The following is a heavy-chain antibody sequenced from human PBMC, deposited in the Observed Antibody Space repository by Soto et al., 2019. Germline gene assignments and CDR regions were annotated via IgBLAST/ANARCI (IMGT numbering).Heavy chain of an antibody. CDR1: GYTFTSYY. CDR3: ARGGYYYGSGRIYGMDV. D-gene: IGHD3-10*01. Sequence: GSVKVSCKASGYTFTSYYMHWVRQAPGQGLEWMGIINPSGGSTSYAQKFQGRVTMTRDTSTSTVYMELSSLRSEDTAVYYCARGGYYYGSGRIYGMDVWGQGTTVTVSS. CDR2: INPSGGST. V-gene: IGHV1-46*01. J-gene: IGHJ6*02.